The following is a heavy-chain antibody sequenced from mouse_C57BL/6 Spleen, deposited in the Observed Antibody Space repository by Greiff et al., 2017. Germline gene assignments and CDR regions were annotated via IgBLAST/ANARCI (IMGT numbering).Heavy chain of an antibody. CDR2: IDPSDSDT. V-gene: IGHV1-52*01. Sequence: QVQLQQPGAELVRPGSSVKLSCKASGYTFTSYWMHWVKQRPIQGLEWIGNIDPSDSDTHYNQKFKDKATLTVDKSSSTAYMQLSRLTSEDSAVYYCARGGDLAYYFDYWGQGTTLTVSS. CDR1: GYTFTSYW. CDR3: ARGGDLAYYFDY. D-gene: IGHD3-3*01. J-gene: IGHJ2*01.